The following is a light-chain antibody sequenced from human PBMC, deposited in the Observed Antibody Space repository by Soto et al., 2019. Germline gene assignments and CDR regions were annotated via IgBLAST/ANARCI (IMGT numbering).Light chain of an antibody. V-gene: IGLV2-14*01. CDR1: SNDVGGYDF. J-gene: IGLJ3*02. CDR2: EVS. Sequence: QSALTQPASVSGSPGQSITITCTGTSNDVGGYDFVSWYQQYPGKAPNLLIFEVSNRPSGISNRFSGSKSASTASLTISGLQTEDEADYYCSSYTKSGIRLFGGGTQLTVL. CDR3: SSYTKSGIRL.